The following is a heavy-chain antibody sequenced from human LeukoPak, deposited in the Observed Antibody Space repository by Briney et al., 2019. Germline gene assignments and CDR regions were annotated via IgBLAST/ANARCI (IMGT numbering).Heavy chain of an antibody. V-gene: IGHV3-74*01. Sequence: GGPLRLSCAASGFTFSSYWMYWVRQAPGKGLVGVSRINNDGSSTIYAVCVKGRFNISRDNAKNTLYLQMNRLRVEDTAVYYCSRARQTASATPGYWGQGTLVTVSS. CDR1: GFTFSSYW. CDR3: SRARQTASATPGY. D-gene: IGHD6-13*01. CDR2: INNDGSST. J-gene: IGHJ4*02.